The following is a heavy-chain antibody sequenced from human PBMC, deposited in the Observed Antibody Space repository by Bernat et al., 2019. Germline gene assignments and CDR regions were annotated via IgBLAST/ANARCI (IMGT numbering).Heavy chain of an antibody. CDR1: GGSISSSSYY. J-gene: IGHJ4*02. D-gene: IGHD3-16*02. CDR3: ARLLTFGGVIDGYFDY. V-gene: IGHV4-39*01. CDR2: IYYSGST. Sequence: QLQLQESGPGLVKPSETLSLTCTVSGGSISSSSYYWGWIRQPPGKGLEWIGSIYYSGSTYYNPSLKSRVTISVDTSKNQFSLKLSSVTAADTAVYYCARLLTFGGVIDGYFDYWGQGTLVTVSS.